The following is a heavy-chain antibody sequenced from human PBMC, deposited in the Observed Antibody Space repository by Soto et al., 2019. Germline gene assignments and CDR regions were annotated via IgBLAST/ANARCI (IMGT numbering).Heavy chain of an antibody. V-gene: IGHV3-23*01. J-gene: IGHJ5*02. Sequence: EVRLLESGGGLAQPGGSRRLSCAASGFTFSSSAMNWVRQAPGKGLEWVSSIRVGGGDTFYADSVRGRFTVSRDISRNTLYLQMNRLRAEGTAIYYRAKCSGGTVRTRGWCNWVDPWGQGTLVTVSS. D-gene: IGHD2-8*02. CDR3: AKCSGGTVRTRGWCNWVDP. CDR1: GFTFSSSA. CDR2: IRVGGGDT.